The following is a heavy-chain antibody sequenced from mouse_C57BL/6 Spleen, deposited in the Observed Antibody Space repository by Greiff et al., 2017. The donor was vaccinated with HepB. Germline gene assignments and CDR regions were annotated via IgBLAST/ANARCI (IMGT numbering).Heavy chain of an antibody. V-gene: IGHV2-5*01. CDR3: ATYGSSEYWYFDV. D-gene: IGHD1-1*01. CDR2: IWRGGST. J-gene: IGHJ1*03. CDR1: GFSLTSYG. Sequence: VQLQQSGPGLVQPSQSLSITCTVSGFSLTSYGVHWVRQSPGKGLEWLGVIWRGGSTDYNAAFMSRLSITKDNSKSQVFFKMNSLQADDTAIYYGATYGSSEYWYFDVWGTGTTVTVSS.